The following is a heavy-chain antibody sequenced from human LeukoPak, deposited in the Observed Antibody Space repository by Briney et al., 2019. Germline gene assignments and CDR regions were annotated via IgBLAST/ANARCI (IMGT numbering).Heavy chain of an antibody. J-gene: IGHJ4*02. Sequence: GGSLRLSCAVSGSTVSGNYMSWIRQAPGKGLEWVSLIYSDDTTLYADSVKGRFTISRDISKNTLYLQMSSLRAEDTAVYYCARRAGGYSHPYDYWGQGVLVTVSS. CDR3: ARRAGGYSHPYDY. D-gene: IGHD4-23*01. CDR1: GSTVSGNY. CDR2: IYSDDTT. V-gene: IGHV3-53*01.